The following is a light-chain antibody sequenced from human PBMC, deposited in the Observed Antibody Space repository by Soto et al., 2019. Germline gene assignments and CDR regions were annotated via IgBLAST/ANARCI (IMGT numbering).Light chain of an antibody. CDR2: AAS. J-gene: IGKJ1*01. Sequence: EIQMTQSLSSLSAYVEDRVTITCRASQSISSYLNWYQQKPGKAPKLLIYAASSLQSGVPSRFSGSGSGTDFTLTISSLQPEDFATYYCQQSYSTPRTFGQGTKVDI. V-gene: IGKV1-39*01. CDR3: QQSYSTPRT. CDR1: QSISSY.